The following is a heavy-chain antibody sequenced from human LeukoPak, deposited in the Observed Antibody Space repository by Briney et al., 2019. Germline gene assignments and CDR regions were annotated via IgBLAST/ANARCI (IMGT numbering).Heavy chain of an antibody. CDR3: ARNGYYSSDY. CDR2: IYYSGST. V-gene: IGHV4-59*01. J-gene: IGHJ4*02. Sequence: SETLSLTCTVSGGSISSYYWSWIRQPPGKGLEWIGYIYYSGSTNYNPSLKSRVTISVDTSKNQFSLELSSVTAADTAVYYCARNGYYSSDYWGRGTLVTVSS. CDR1: GGSISSYY. D-gene: IGHD4-17*01.